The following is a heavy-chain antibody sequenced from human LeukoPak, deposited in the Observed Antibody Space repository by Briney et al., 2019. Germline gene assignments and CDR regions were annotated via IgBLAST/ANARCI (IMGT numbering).Heavy chain of an antibody. D-gene: IGHD5-18*01. CDR2: IKRKSDGGTT. V-gene: IGHV3-15*01. CDR1: GFTFSSYG. Sequence: TGGSLRLSCAASGFTFSSYGMHWVRQAPGKGLEWVGHIKRKSDGGTTDYAAPVKGRFTISRDDSKNTLYVQMNNLEIEDTALYYCTTEGYTYGNHGLDIWGQGTMVTVSS. J-gene: IGHJ3*02. CDR3: TTEGYTYGNHGLDI.